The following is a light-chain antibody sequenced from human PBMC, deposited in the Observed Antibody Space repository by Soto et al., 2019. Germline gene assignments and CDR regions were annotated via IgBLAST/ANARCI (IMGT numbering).Light chain of an antibody. CDR2: DAS. V-gene: IGKV1-39*01. CDR3: QQSYMDPIT. J-gene: IGKJ5*01. CDR1: QTISSW. Sequence: IQMTQSTSSLSASVGDRVIITCRASQTISSWLAWYQQKPGKAPNLLIYDASRLQSGVPSRFSGSGGGTDFTLSISSVQPEDFATYFCQQSYMDPITFGQGTRLEIK.